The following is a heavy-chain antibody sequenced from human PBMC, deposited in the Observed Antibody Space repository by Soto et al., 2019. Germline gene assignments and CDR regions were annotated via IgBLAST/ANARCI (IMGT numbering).Heavy chain of an antibody. Sequence: RASVKVSCKASGYTFTSYAMHWVRQAPGQRLEWMGWINAGNGNTKYSQKFQGRVTITRDTSASTAYMELSSLRSEDTAVYYCARGDCSSTSCYPGLVDYWGQGTLVTVSS. J-gene: IGHJ4*02. CDR1: GYTFTSYA. CDR2: INAGNGNT. V-gene: IGHV1-3*01. D-gene: IGHD2-2*01. CDR3: ARGDCSSTSCYPGLVDY.